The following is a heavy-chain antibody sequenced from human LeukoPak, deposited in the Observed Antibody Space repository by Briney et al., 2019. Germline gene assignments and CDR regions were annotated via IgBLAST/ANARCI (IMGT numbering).Heavy chain of an antibody. CDR1: GFTFSSYW. CDR3: ARDRGDLYGDDEDY. D-gene: IGHD4-17*01. Sequence: GGSLRLSCAASGFTFSSYWMSWVRQAPGKGLEWVANIKQDGSEKYYVDSVKGRFTISRDNAKNSLYLQMNSLRAEDTAVYYCARDRGDLYGDDEDYWGQGTLVTVSS. CDR2: IKQDGSEK. J-gene: IGHJ4*02. V-gene: IGHV3-7*01.